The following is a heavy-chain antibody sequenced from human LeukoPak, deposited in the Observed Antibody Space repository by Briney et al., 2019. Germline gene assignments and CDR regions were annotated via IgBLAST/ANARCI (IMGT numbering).Heavy chain of an antibody. D-gene: IGHD5-18*01. CDR1: GYSFTSYW. J-gene: IGHJ6*03. Sequence: GESLKISCKGSGYSFTSYWIGWVRQMPGKGLEWMGIIYPGDSDIRYSPSLQGQVTISADKSISTAYLQWSSLKASDTAMYYCARHVGYSRRGYSYGYLYYYYYYMDVWGKGTTVTVSS. CDR2: IYPGDSDI. V-gene: IGHV5-51*01. CDR3: ARHVGYSRRGYSYGYLYYYYYYMDV.